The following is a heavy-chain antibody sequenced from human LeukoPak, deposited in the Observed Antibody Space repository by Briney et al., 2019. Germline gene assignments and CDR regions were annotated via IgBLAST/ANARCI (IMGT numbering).Heavy chain of an antibody. V-gene: IGHV3-21*06. J-gene: IGHJ4*02. D-gene: IGHD3-16*02. CDR2: ISSSSSYI. CDR3: ARGDDYVWGSYRYADY. Sequence: GGSLRLSCAASGFTFSSYEMNWVRQAPGKGLEWVSSISSSSSYIYYADSVKGRFTMSRDNAKNSLYLQMNNLRAEDTAVYYCARGDDYVWGSYRYADYWGQGTLVTVSS. CDR1: GFTFSSYE.